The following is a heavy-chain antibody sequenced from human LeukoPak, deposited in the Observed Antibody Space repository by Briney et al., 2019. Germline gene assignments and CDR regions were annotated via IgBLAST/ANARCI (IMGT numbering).Heavy chain of an antibody. J-gene: IGHJ5*02. CDR1: GYSISSGYY. V-gene: IGHV4-38-2*02. D-gene: IGHD6-13*01. Sequence: PSETLSLTCTVSGYSISSGYYWGWIRQPPGKGLEWIGSIYHSGSTYYNPSLKSRVTISVDTSKNQFSLKLSSVTAADTAVYYCARGFKRGTGYSSSWYNAGPGLCDPWGQGTLVTVSS. CDR2: IYHSGST. CDR3: ARGFKRGTGYSSSWYNAGPGLCDP.